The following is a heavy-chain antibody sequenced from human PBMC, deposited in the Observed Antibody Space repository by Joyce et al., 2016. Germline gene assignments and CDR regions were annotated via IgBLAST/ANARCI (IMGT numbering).Heavy chain of an antibody. CDR2: VKSKSQGVTT. CDR1: GFSFRNAW. D-gene: IGHD2-2*01. CDR3: VTGLCIGTACHWDDAFDV. Sequence: EVQLVESGGGLVKPGGSLRLSCAASGFSFRNAWVTWVRKAPGKGLAWVGRVKSKSQGVTTDYAAPVKGRFTISRDDSRDTAYLQMNSLKSEDTGVYFCVTGLCIGTACHWDDAFDVWGQGTMVTVSS. J-gene: IGHJ3*01. V-gene: IGHV3-15*01.